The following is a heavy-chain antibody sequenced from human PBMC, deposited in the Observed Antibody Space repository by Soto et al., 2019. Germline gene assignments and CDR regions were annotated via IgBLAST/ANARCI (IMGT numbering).Heavy chain of an antibody. Sequence: GGSLRLSCAASGFTFSSYAMSWVRQAPGKGLEWVSAISGSGGSTYYADSVKGRFTISRDNSKNTLYLQMNSLRAEDTAVYYCAKSFSVNPGYSSGWYRDDAFDIWGQGTMVTVSS. D-gene: IGHD6-19*01. V-gene: IGHV3-23*01. CDR3: AKSFSVNPGYSSGWYRDDAFDI. CDR2: ISGSGGST. CDR1: GFTFSSYA. J-gene: IGHJ3*02.